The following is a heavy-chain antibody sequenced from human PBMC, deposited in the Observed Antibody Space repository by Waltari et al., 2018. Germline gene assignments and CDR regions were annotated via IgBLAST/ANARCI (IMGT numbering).Heavy chain of an antibody. J-gene: IGHJ4*02. Sequence: QVQLVQSGAEVKKPGSSVKVSCKPAGVTFSTYALGWVRQAPGQGLEWMGGIIPIFGTANYAQKFQGRVTITADESTSTAYMELSSLRSEDTAVYYCAREGAAAGILIGYWGQGTLVTVSS. CDR2: IIPIFGTA. D-gene: IGHD6-13*01. CDR1: GVTFSTYA. V-gene: IGHV1-69*01. CDR3: AREGAAAGILIGY.